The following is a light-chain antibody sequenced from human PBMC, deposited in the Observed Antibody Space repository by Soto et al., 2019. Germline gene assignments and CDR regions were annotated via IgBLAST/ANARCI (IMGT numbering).Light chain of an antibody. Sequence: DFQMTQSPSTLPASVGDRVTITCRASQNIRSRLAWFQQKPGKAPKLLIYDASSLESGVPQRFSGSGSGTEFTLTISSLQTDDFSTDYCQQYHSYWTFGQGTKVE. J-gene: IGKJ1*01. CDR3: QQYHSYWT. CDR1: QNIRSR. V-gene: IGKV1-5*01. CDR2: DAS.